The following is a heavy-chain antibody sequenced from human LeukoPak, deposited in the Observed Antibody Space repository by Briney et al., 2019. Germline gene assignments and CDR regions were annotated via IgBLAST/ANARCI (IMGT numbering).Heavy chain of an antibody. J-gene: IGHJ3*01. CDR2: DYYSGSA. CDR3: ARDRSTVTPLRPDTFDL. CDR1: GGSISGGSYY. V-gene: IGHV4-39*07. D-gene: IGHD4-17*01. Sequence: PPETLSLTCTVSGGSISGGSYYWGWIRQPPGKGLEWIGSDYYSGSAYYNPSLKSRVTISIDTSTNQFSLKLTSVTAADTAVYYCARDRSTVTPLRPDTFDLXXQGTMVTVSS.